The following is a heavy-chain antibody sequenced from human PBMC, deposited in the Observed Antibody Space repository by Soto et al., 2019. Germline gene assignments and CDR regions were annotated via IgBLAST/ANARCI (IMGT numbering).Heavy chain of an antibody. Sequence: PGGSLRLSCAASGFTFNHYAMSWVRQAPGKGLERVSIIIANGGTFYADSVKGRFTISRDNSKNTVYLQMSSLRVEDTAIYYCAKDYTVAADPSSVILFDYWGQGALVTVSS. D-gene: IGHD2-15*01. CDR1: GFTFNHYA. CDR3: AKDYTVAADPSSVILFDY. CDR2: IIANGGT. J-gene: IGHJ4*02. V-gene: IGHV3-23*01.